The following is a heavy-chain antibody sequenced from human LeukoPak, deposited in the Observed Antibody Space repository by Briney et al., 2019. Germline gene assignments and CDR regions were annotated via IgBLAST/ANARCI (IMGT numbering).Heavy chain of an antibody. V-gene: IGHV4-59*01. CDR2: IYYSGTT. J-gene: IGHJ4*01. D-gene: IGHD4-11*01. CDR3: ARGRPGYSTPFEY. Sequence: PSETLSLTCTVSGGSISSYYWSWIRQPPGKGLEWIGYIYYSGTTNYNPSLTSRVTISVDTSTNQFSLKLSSVTAADTAVYYCARGRPGYSTPFEYWGHGSLVTVSS. CDR1: GGSISSYY.